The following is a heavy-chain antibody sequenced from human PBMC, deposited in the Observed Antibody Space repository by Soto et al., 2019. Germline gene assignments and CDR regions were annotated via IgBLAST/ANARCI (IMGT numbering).Heavy chain of an antibody. Sequence: PSETLSLTCTVSGGSISRYYWSWIRRPPGKGLEWIGYIYYSGSSNYSPSLKSRVTISVDTSKNQFSLKLSSVTAADTAVYYCATIGGSGNYFIDYWGQGTLVTVSS. CDR2: IYYSGSS. CDR3: ATIGGSGNYFIDY. V-gene: IGHV4-59*01. CDR1: GGSISRYY. J-gene: IGHJ4*02. D-gene: IGHD3-10*01.